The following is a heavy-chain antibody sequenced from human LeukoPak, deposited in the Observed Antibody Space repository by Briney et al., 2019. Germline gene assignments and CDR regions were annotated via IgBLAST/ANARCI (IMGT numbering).Heavy chain of an antibody. CDR1: GFSFSSHG. CDR2: ISPSGDIT. J-gene: IGHJ1*01. Sequence: GGSLRLSCAGSGFSFSSHGMNWVRQAPGKGLEWVSGISPSGDITHYTDSVRGRFTISRDNFKNTLSLQVNSLRAEDTAMYYCAKDDDWGRYKHWGQGTLVTVSS. D-gene: IGHD3-16*01. V-gene: IGHV3-23*01. CDR3: AKDDDWGRYKH.